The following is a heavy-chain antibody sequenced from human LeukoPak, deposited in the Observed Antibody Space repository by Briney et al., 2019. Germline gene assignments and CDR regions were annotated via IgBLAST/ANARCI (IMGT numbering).Heavy chain of an antibody. V-gene: IGHV4-38-2*02. CDR3: ARAVYYYDSSGYYGGYYYYMDV. J-gene: IGHJ6*03. D-gene: IGHD3-22*01. CDR1: GYSISSGYY. Sequence: SETLSLTCTVSGYSISSGYYWGWIRQPPGKGLEWIGSIYHSGSTYYNPSLKSRVTISVDTSKNQFSLKLSSVTAADTAVYYCARAVYYYDSSGYYGGYYYYMDVWGKGTTVTISS. CDR2: IYHSGST.